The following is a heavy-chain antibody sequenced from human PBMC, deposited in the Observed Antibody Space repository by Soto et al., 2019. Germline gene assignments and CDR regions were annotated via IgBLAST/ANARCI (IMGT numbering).Heavy chain of an antibody. J-gene: IGHJ6*02. Sequence: ESLKISCKGSGYSFTSYWIGWVRQMPGKGLEWMGNIYPGDSDTRYSPSFQGQVTISADKSISTAYLQWSSLKASDTAMYYCARQLPRYYYYYGMDVWGQGTTVTVSS. CDR3: ARQLPRYYYYYGMDV. CDR2: IYPGDSDT. V-gene: IGHV5-51*01. D-gene: IGHD2-15*01. CDR1: GYSFTSYW.